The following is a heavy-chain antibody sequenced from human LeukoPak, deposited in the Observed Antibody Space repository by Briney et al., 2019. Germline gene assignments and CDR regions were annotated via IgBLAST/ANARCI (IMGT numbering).Heavy chain of an antibody. V-gene: IGHV3-21*01. Sequence: GGSLRLSCAASGFTFNSYSMNWVRQAPGKGLEWVSSISSSSSYIYYADSVKGRFTISRDNAKNSLYLQMNSLRAEDTAVYYCARDARVGLRLVIPVRMDVWGKGTTVTVSS. CDR2: ISSSSSYI. D-gene: IGHD3-9*01. J-gene: IGHJ6*04. CDR1: GFTFNSYS. CDR3: ARDARVGLRLVIPVRMDV.